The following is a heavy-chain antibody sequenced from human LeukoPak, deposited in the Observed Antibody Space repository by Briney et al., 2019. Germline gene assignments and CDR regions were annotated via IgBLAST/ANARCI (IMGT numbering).Heavy chain of an antibody. CDR2: INHSGST. D-gene: IGHD3-22*01. Sequence: SETLSLTCGVYGDSQCRYYWSRIRQPPGKGLEWIGEINHSGSTNYNPSLKSRVAISVDTSKNQFSLKLSSVTAADTAVYYCARSLRNVIITNVIQARGQGNTVTVSS. J-gene: IGHJ6*01. CDR1: GDSQCRYY. V-gene: IGHV4-34*08. CDR3: ARSLRNVIITNVIQA.